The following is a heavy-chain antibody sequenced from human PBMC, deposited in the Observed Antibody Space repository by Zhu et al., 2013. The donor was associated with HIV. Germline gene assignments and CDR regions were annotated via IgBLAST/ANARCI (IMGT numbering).Heavy chain of an antibody. CDR1: GFTFSSYA. D-gene: IGHD4-17*01. V-gene: IGHV3-30-3*01. Sequence: VQLVESGGGVVQPGRSLRLSCAASGFTFSSYAMHWVRQAPGKGLEWVAVISYDGSNKYYADSVKGRFTISRDNSKNTLYLQMNSLRAEDTAVYYCARGDYGDYGLMWGQGTLVHRLL. CDR3: ARGDYGDYGLM. CDR2: ISYDGSNK. J-gene: IGHJ4*02.